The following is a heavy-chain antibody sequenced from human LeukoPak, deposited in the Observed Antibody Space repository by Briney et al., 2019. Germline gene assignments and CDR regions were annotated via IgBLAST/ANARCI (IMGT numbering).Heavy chain of an antibody. Sequence: SETLSLTCTVSGGSISSSIYYWGWLRQPPGKGLEWIGSIYYSGSTYYNPSLRSRVTISVDTSKNQFSLKLSSVTAADTAVYYCARGDSSGYYRTNWFDPWGQGTLVTVSS. CDR2: IYYSGST. J-gene: IGHJ5*02. CDR3: ARGDSSGYYRTNWFDP. CDR1: GGSISSSIYY. D-gene: IGHD3-22*01. V-gene: IGHV4-39*07.